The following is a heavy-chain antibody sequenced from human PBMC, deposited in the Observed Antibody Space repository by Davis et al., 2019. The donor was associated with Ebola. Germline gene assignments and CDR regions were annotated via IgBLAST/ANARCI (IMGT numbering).Heavy chain of an antibody. J-gene: IGHJ6*02. CDR1: GFSFSSYA. D-gene: IGHD2-15*01. CDR2: ISGSGGST. CDR3: AKDIRNYCSGGSCFYGMDV. V-gene: IGHV3-23*01. Sequence: GESLKISCAASGFSFSSYAMSWVRQAPGKGLEWVSVISGSGGSTYYADSVKGRFTISRDHSKSTLYLQMNSLRVDDTVVYYCAKDIRNYCSGGSCFYGMDVWGQGTTVTVSS.